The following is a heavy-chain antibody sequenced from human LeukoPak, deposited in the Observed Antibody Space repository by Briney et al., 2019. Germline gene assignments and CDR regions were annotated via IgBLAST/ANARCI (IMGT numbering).Heavy chain of an antibody. D-gene: IGHD6-19*01. CDR2: ISYDGVNQ. CDR3: ARAAPSIIAVAEIPDY. Sequence: GGSLRLSCAASRFTFSNYAMHWVRQAPGKGLEWVAVISYDGVNQYYADSVKGRFTISRDNSKNTLYLQMNSLRAEDTALYYCARAAPSIIAVAEIPDYWGQGTLVAVSS. V-gene: IGHV3-30*04. J-gene: IGHJ4*02. CDR1: RFTFSNYA.